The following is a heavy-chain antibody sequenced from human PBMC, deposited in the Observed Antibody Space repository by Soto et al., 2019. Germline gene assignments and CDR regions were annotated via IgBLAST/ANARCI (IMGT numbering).Heavy chain of an antibody. J-gene: IGHJ5*02. CDR3: ARDYDFWSGYRQGPNWFDP. CDR1: GYTFTSYG. CDR2: ISAYNGNT. D-gene: IGHD3-3*01. Sequence: QVQLVQSGAEVKKPGASVKVSCKASGYTFTSYGISWVRQAPGQGLEWMGWISAYNGNTNYAQKLQGRVTMTTDTSTSTAYMELRSLSSEDTAVYYCARDYDFWSGYRQGPNWFDPWGQGTLVTVSS. V-gene: IGHV1-18*01.